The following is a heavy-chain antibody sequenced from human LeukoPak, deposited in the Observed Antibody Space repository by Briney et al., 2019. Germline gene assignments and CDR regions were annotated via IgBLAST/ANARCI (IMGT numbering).Heavy chain of an antibody. Sequence: GGSLRLSCGASGFTFSSYALSWVRQAPGKGLEWVSSISGSGGSTYYADSVKGRFTVSRDNSKNTLYLQMNSLRADDTAVYYCAKFRATTGGFYSDSWGQRTLVTVSS. CDR3: AKFRATTGGFYSDS. V-gene: IGHV3-23*01. J-gene: IGHJ4*02. CDR2: ISGSGGST. D-gene: IGHD1-1*01. CDR1: GFTFSSYA.